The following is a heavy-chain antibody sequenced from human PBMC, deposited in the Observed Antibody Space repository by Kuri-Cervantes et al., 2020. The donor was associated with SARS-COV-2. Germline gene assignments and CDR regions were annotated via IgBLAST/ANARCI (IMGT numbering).Heavy chain of an antibody. CDR3: AKAGDIVVVPAAMDV. Sequence: GESLKISCAASGFTFSSYAMSWVRQAPGKGLEWVSAISGSGGSTYYADSVKGRFTISRDNAKNSLYLQMNSLRAEDTALYYCAKAGDIVVVPAAMDVWGKGTTVTVSS. CDR2: ISGSGGST. V-gene: IGHV3-23*01. J-gene: IGHJ6*04. D-gene: IGHD2-2*01. CDR1: GFTFSSYA.